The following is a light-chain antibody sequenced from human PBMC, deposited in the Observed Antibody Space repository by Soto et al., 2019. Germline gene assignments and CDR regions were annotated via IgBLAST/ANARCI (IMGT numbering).Light chain of an antibody. J-gene: IGKJ1*01. CDR2: KAS. V-gene: IGKV1-5*03. CDR3: QHYNSYSEA. Sequence: DIQMTQSPSTLSGSVGDRVTITCRASQTIRSWLAWYQQKPGKAPKLLIYKASTLKSGGTSRFSGSGSGTEFTLTISSLQPDDFATYYCQHYNSYSEAFGQGTKVELK. CDR1: QTIRSW.